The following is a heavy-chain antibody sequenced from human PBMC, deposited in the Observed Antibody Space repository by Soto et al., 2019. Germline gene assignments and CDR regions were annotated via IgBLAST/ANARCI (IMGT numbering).Heavy chain of an antibody. J-gene: IGHJ6*02. V-gene: IGHV3-30-3*01. Sequence: GGSLRLSCAASGLTFSSYAMHWVRQAPGKGLEWVAVISYDGSNKYYADSVKGRFTISRDNSKNTLYLQMNSLRAEDTAVYYCARGFGIGDSSGWYTKNYYYYGMDVWGQGTTVTVS. CDR1: GLTFSSYA. CDR3: ARGFGIGDSSGWYTKNYYYYGMDV. D-gene: IGHD6-19*01. CDR2: ISYDGSNK.